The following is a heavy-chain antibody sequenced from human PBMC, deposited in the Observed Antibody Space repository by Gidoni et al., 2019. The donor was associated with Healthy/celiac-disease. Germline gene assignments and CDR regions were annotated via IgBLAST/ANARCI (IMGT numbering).Heavy chain of an antibody. CDR2: IYPGYSDT. Sequence: EVQLVQSGAEGKKPGEALKISCKGDGYSLTSYWIGWVRQMPGKGLEWMGIIYPGYSDTSYSPSFQGQVTISAAKSISTAYLQWSSLKASDTAMYYCARPILQGSSRLGWYFDLWGRGTLVTVSS. CDR3: ARPILQGSSRLGWYFDL. D-gene: IGHD6-13*01. J-gene: IGHJ2*01. V-gene: IGHV5-51*03. CDR1: GYSLTSYW.